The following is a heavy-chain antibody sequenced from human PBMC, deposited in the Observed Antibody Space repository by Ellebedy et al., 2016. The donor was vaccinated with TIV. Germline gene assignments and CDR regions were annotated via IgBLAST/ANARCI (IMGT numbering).Heavy chain of an antibody. J-gene: IGHJ6*02. CDR1: GFTFSSYG. CDR3: ARCHRGYSYGYGYDYGMDV. D-gene: IGHD5-18*01. CDR2: ISYDGSNK. V-gene: IGHV3-30*03. Sequence: GESLKISXAASGFTFSSYGMHWVRQAPGKGLEWVAVISYDGSNKYYADSVKGRFTISRDNSKNTLYLQMNSLRAEDTAVYYCARCHRGYSYGYGYDYGMDVWGQGTTVTVFS.